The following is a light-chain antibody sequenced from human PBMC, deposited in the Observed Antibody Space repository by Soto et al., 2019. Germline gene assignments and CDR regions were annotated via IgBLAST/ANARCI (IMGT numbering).Light chain of an antibody. V-gene: IGKV1-5*01. Sequence: DIQMTQSPSTLSASVGDRVTITCRASQSISSWLAWYQQKPGKAPKLLIYDASSLESGVPSRFSGSGSGTEFTITLSSLRPDDFATYYCQQYNSYSAFGQGTKVEIK. J-gene: IGKJ1*01. CDR1: QSISSW. CDR3: QQYNSYSA. CDR2: DAS.